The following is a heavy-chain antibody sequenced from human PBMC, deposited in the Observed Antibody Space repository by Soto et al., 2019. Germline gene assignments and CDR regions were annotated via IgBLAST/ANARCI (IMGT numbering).Heavy chain of an antibody. CDR3: VRGVVTCTSLFDY. V-gene: IGHV3-48*02. D-gene: IGHD3-22*01. J-gene: IGHJ4*02. CDR2: INKNGVTI. Sequence: GGSLRLSCAVSGFTLTTYSMNWVRQAPGKGLEWISFINKNGVTIYYADSVKGRFTISRDYAKNSLYLQMDSLRHEDTAVYYCVRGVVTCTSLFDYWGLGTLVTVSS. CDR1: GFTLTTYS.